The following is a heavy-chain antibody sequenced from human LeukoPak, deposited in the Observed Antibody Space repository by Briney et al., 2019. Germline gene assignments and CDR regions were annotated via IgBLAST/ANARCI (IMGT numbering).Heavy chain of an antibody. D-gene: IGHD2-2*02. CDR2: TNPNIVST. Sequence: ASVKVSCKASGYTFSDFYIHWVRQAPGQGPEWMGWTNPNIVSTNSAQKFQGRLTMTRDTSISTAYMELSGLRSDDTAVYYCARDTNIPESETFHYWGQGTLVTVSS. CDR3: ARDTNIPESETFHY. CDR1: GYTFSDFY. V-gene: IGHV1-2*02. J-gene: IGHJ4*02.